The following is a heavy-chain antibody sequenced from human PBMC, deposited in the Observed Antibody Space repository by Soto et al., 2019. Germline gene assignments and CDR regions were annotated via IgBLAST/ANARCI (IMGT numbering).Heavy chain of an antibody. D-gene: IGHD2-21*01. CDR2: VYHSGST. CDR1: GDSISSTHW. J-gene: IGHJ5*02. CDR3: ATLPPRIVVTVLPILT. V-gene: IGHV4-4*02. Sequence: QVYLHQSGPGLVKPSGTLSLTCAVSGDSISSTHWWTWVRQTPGKGLEWIGEVYHSGSTSYNPSLKSRVTISVDKSNNQFSLKLTSVTAADTAVYYCATLPPRIVVTVLPILTWGQGTLVSVSS.